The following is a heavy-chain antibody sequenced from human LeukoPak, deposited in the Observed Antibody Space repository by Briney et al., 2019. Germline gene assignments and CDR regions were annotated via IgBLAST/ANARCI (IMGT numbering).Heavy chain of an antibody. V-gene: IGHV4-4*07. J-gene: IGHJ5*01. CDR3: ARDQEHCSGTSCYPYWYDS. D-gene: IGHD2-2*01. CDR1: GASITSYH. CDR2: MFYSGNT. Sequence: SETLSLTCTVSGASITSYHWSWIRQPAGKGLEWIGRMFYSGNTDYNPSLKSRLTMSIDTSKNQFSLKLSSVAAADTAVYFCARDQEHCSGTSCYPYWYDSWGQGTLVTVSS.